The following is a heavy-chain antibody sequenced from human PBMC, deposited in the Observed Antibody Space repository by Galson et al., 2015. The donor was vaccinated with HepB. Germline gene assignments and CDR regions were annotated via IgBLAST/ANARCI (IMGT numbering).Heavy chain of an antibody. V-gene: IGHV2-5*01. CDR2: IYWNDDK. CDR1: GFSLSTSGVG. D-gene: IGHD3-22*01. J-gene: IGHJ4*02. CDR3: AHSNPITMIGEVWAFDY. Sequence: PALVKPTQTLTLTCTFSGFSLSTSGVGVGWIRQPPGKALEWLALIYWNDDKRYSPSLKSRLTITKDTSKNQVVLTMTNMDPVDTATYYCAHSNPITMIGEVWAFDYWGQGTLVTVSS.